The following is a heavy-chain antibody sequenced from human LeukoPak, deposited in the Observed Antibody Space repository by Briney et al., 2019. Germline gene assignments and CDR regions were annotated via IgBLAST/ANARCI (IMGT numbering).Heavy chain of an antibody. V-gene: IGHV5-51*01. J-gene: IGHJ6*02. CDR2: IYPGDSDT. CDR1: GYSFTSYW. CDR3: ARFVGATTTRYYYYGMDV. D-gene: IGHD1-26*01. Sequence: GESLKISCKDSGYSFTSYWIGWVRQMPGKGLEWMGIIYPGDSDTRYSPSFQGQVTISADKSISTAYLQWSSLKASDTAMYYCARFVGATTTRYYYYGMDVWGQGTTVTVSS.